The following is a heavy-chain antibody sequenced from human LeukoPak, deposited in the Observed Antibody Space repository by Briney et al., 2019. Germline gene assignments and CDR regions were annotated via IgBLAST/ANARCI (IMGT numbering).Heavy chain of an antibody. J-gene: IGHJ5*02. D-gene: IGHD3-3*01. Sequence: SQTLSLTCTVSGGSISSGDYYWSWIRQPPGKGREWIGYIYYSGSTYYNPSLKSRVTISVDTSKNQFSLKLSSVTAADTAVYYCARFHRITISELDPWGQGTLVTVSS. CDR1: GGSISSGDYY. CDR2: IYYSGST. V-gene: IGHV4-30-4*08. CDR3: ARFHRITISELDP.